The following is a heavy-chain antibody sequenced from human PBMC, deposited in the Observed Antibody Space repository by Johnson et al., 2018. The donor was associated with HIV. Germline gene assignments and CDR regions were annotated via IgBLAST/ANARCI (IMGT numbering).Heavy chain of an antibody. V-gene: IGHV3-66*01. CDR1: GFTVSSNY. CDR2: IYSGDRT. CDR3: AREGGDGYSPSAFDI. J-gene: IGHJ3*02. Sequence: VQLVESGGGLVQPGGSLRLSCAASGFTVSSNYMSWVRQAPGKGLEWVSVIYSGDRTYYADSVKGRFTISKDNSRNTLFLHMNSLRADDTAVYYCAREGGDGYSPSAFDIWGQGTMVTVSS. D-gene: IGHD5-24*01.